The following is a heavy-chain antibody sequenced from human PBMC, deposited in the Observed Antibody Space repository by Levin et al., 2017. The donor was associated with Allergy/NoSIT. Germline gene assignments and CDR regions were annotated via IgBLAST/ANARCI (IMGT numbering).Heavy chain of an antibody. D-gene: IGHD1-7*01. CDR3: SKGKSSTGTLMHAY. CDR2: ISDTGGAT. J-gene: IGHJ4*02. Sequence: GGSLRLSCAASGFTFSSVAMSWVRQAPGTGLEWVSAISDTGGATFYADSVRGRFTISRDNSKNTLYLQMNSLRAEDTAVYYCSKGKSSTGTLMHAYWGQGTQVTVSS. V-gene: IGHV3-23*01. CDR1: GFTFSSVA.